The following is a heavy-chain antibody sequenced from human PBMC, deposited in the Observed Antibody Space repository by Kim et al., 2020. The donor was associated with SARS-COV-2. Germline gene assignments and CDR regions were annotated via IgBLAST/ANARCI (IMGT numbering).Heavy chain of an antibody. CDR3: GRYWSNPVYY. J-gene: IGHJ4*02. CDR1: GFTFSTNA. V-gene: IGHV3-23*03. D-gene: IGHD1-1*01. CDR2: IYSGGSST. Sequence: GGSLRLSCAASGFTFSTNAMSWVRQAPGKGLEWVAVIYSGGSSTYSADSLRGRFTISRDNSKNTLYLQMDSLRAEDTAVYYCGRYWSNPVYYWGQGTLVT.